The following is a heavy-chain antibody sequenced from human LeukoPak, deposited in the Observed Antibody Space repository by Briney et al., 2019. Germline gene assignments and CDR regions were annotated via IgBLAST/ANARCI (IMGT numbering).Heavy chain of an antibody. J-gene: IGHJ6*03. CDR2: IYSGGST. D-gene: IGHD3-22*01. CDR1: GFTVSSNY. CDR3: ARASNTYYYDSSGGMDV. V-gene: IGHV3-53*01. Sequence: GGSLRLSCAASGFTVSSNYMSWVRQAPGKGLEWVSVIYSGGSTYYADSVKGRFTISRDNSKNTLYLQMNSLRAEDTAVYYCARASNTYYYDSSGGMDVWGKGTTVTISS.